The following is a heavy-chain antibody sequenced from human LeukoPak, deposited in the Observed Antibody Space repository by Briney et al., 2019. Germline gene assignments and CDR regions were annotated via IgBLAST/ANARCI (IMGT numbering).Heavy chain of an antibody. CDR3: AKGGRGYSGYDYWGYFDY. CDR1: GFTFSSYE. D-gene: IGHD5-12*01. V-gene: IGHV3-48*03. J-gene: IGHJ4*02. Sequence: PGGSLRLSCAASGFTFSSYEMNWVRQAPGKGLEWVSYTSSSGSTIYYADSVKGRFTISRDNAKNSLYLQMNSLRAEDTAVYYCAKGGRGYSGYDYWGYFDYWGQGTLVTVSS. CDR2: TSSSGSTI.